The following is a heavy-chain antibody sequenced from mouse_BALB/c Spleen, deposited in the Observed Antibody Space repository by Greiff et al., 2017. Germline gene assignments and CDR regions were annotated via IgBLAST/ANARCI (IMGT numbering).Heavy chain of an antibody. Sequence: EVKLQESGGGLVQPGGSMKLSCVASGFTFSNYWMNWVRQSPEKGLEWVAEIRLKSNNYATHYAESVKGRFTISRDDSKSSVYLQMNNLRAEDTGIYYCTSPYYYGSSYVGWFAYWGQGTLVTVSA. CDR3: TSPYYYGSSYVGWFAY. V-gene: IGHV6-6*02. CDR2: IRLKSNNYAT. D-gene: IGHD1-1*01. J-gene: IGHJ3*01. CDR1: GFTFSNYW.